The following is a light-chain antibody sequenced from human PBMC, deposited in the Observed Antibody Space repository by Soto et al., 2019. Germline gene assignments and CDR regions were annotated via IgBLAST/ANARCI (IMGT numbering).Light chain of an antibody. J-gene: IGLJ2*01. V-gene: IGLV7-46*01. CDR3: LLAYSGGRV. Sequence: QSVVTQEPSLTVSPRGTVTLTCGSSDGPVTSNHYPYWYQQRTGQVPRTLIYDTTNRQSWAPARFSGSLVGVKAALTLSGAQPEDEADYYCLLAYSGGRVFGGGTKLTVL. CDR1: DGPVTSNHY. CDR2: DTT.